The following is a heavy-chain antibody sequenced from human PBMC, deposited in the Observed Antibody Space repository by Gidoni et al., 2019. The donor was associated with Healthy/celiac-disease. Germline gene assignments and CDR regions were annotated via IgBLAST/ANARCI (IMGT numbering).Heavy chain of an antibody. Sequence: QVTLRESGPALVKPTQTLTLTCTFSGFSLSTSGMCVSWIRQPPGKALEWLARIDWDDDKYYSTSLKTRLTISKDTSKNQVVLTMTNMDPVDTATYYCARMRHSSGWYDPFDYWGQGTLVTVSS. D-gene: IGHD6-19*01. CDR1: GFSLSTSGMC. V-gene: IGHV2-70*15. CDR2: IDWDDDK. CDR3: ARMRHSSGWYDPFDY. J-gene: IGHJ4*02.